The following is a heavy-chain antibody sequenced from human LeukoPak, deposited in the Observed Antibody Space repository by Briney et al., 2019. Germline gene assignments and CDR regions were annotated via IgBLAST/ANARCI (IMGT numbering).Heavy chain of an antibody. Sequence: GGSLRLSCVASGITFSSYSMNWVRQAPGKGLEWVSYISSFSGTINYADSVKGRFTISRDNAKNSLYLQMNSLRAEDTAVYYCAKDVEPNYDILTGYYPTPFDYWGQGTLVTVSS. D-gene: IGHD3-9*01. CDR3: AKDVEPNYDILTGYYPTPFDY. CDR2: ISSFSGTI. J-gene: IGHJ4*02. V-gene: IGHV3-48*01. CDR1: GITFSSYS.